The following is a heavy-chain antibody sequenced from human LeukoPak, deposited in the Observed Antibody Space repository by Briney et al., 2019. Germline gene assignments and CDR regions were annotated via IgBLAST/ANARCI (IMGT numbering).Heavy chain of an antibody. J-gene: IGHJ5*02. Sequence: PSETLSLTCTVSGGSISSYYWSWIRQPPGKGLEWIGYIYYSGRTNYNPSLKSRVTISVDASKKQFSLKLSSVTAADTAVYYCAREPRDLDCSGGNCYFNWFDPWGQGTLVTVSS. V-gene: IGHV4-59*01. CDR1: GGSISSYY. CDR2: IYYSGRT. D-gene: IGHD2-15*01. CDR3: AREPRDLDCSGGNCYFNWFDP.